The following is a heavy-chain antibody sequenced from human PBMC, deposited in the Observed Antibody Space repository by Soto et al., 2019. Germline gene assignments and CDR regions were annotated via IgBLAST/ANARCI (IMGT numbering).Heavy chain of an antibody. CDR3: ARDTRLEGATVGLYDF. CDR1: GDSFSSYY. J-gene: IGHJ4*02. Sequence: QVQLQESGPGLVKPSETLSLTCTVSGDSFSSYYWSWVRQPAGKGLEWIGRIYRNGDSDYTSSLKSRVTLSIETSKKQFSLKLNSVTAADTAVYYCARDTRLEGATVGLYDFWGQGTLVTVSS. D-gene: IGHD1-26*01. CDR2: IYRNGDS. V-gene: IGHV4-4*07.